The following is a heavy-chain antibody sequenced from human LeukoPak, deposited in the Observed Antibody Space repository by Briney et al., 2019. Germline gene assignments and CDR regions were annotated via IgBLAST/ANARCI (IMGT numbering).Heavy chain of an antibody. J-gene: IGHJ6*03. V-gene: IGHV4-39*01. CDR2: IYYSGST. D-gene: IGHD4-17*01. Sequence: PSETLSLTCTVPGGSISSSSYYWGWIRQPPGKGLEWIGSIYYSGSTYYNPSLKSRVTISVDTSKNQFSLKLSSVTAADTAVYYCARSYGDYGRQTLGYYYYMDVWGKGTTVTISS. CDR1: GGSISSSSYY. CDR3: ARSYGDYGRQTLGYYYYMDV.